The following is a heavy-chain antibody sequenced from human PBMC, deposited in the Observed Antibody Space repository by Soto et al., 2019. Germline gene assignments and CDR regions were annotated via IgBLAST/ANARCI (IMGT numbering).Heavy chain of an antibody. CDR2: ISYDGSNK. J-gene: IGHJ4*02. V-gene: IGHV3-30*18. D-gene: IGHD4-17*01. Sequence: QVQLVESGGGVVQPGRSLRLSCAASGFTFSNYGMHWVRQAPGKGLEWVAVISYDGSNKYYADSVKGRFTISRDNSKNTLYLQMNSLRAEDTAVYYRAKDRDYGDYLFDYWGQGILVTVSS. CDR3: AKDRDYGDYLFDY. CDR1: GFTFSNYG.